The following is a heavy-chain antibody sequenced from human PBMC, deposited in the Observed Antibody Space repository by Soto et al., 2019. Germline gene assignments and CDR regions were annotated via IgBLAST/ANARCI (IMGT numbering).Heavy chain of an antibody. CDR3: ARDRGVEGATDY. D-gene: IGHD1-26*01. CDR2: IWYDGSNK. J-gene: IGHJ4*02. CDR1: GFTFSSYG. Sequence: QVQLVESGGGVVQPGRSLRLSCAASGFTFSSYGMHWVRQAPGKGLEWVAVIWYDGSNKYYADSVKGRFTISRDNSKNTLYLQMNSLRAEDTAVYYCARDRGVEGATDYWGQGTLVTVSS. V-gene: IGHV3-33*01.